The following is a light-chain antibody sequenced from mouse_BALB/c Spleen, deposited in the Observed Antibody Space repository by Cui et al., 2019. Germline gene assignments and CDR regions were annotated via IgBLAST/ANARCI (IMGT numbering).Light chain of an antibody. CDR1: ESVDHYGNSF. CDR2: LAS. J-gene: IGKJ2*01. Sequence: NIVLTQSPASLAVSLGQRATISCRASESVDHYGNSFMHWYQQKPGQPPKLLIYLASDLESGVPARFSGSGSRTDFTLTIDPVEADDAATYYCQQNNEDPYTFGGGTKLEIK. CDR3: QQNNEDPYT. V-gene: IGKV3-10*01.